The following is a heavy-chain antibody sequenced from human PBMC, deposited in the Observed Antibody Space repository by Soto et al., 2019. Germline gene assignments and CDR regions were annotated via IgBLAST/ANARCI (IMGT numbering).Heavy chain of an antibody. D-gene: IGHD1-26*01. Sequence: RASVKVSCKASGYTFTGYYVHWVRQAPGQGLEWMGWINPNSGDTYLAQRFQGRVTMNRDTSIGTAYMELRGLTSDDTADYYCAKGGAIVAAGTRVYLYNAMDVWGQGTTVTVSS. CDR2: INPNSGDT. J-gene: IGHJ6*02. CDR3: AKGGAIVAAGTRVYLYNAMDV. V-gene: IGHV1-2*02. CDR1: GYTFTGYY.